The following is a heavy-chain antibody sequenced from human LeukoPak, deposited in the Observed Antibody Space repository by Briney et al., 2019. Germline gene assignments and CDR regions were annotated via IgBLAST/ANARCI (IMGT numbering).Heavy chain of an antibody. J-gene: IGHJ6*04. D-gene: IGHD6-19*01. CDR1: GFTFSDYY. Sequence: GGSLRLSCAASGFTFSDYYTSWIRQAPGKGLEWVSYISSSSSYTNYADSVKGRFTISRDNAKNSLYLQMNSLRAEDTAVYYCARDIAVAGTDYYVMDVWGKGTTVTVSS. CDR2: ISSSSSYT. V-gene: IGHV3-11*06. CDR3: ARDIAVAGTDYYVMDV.